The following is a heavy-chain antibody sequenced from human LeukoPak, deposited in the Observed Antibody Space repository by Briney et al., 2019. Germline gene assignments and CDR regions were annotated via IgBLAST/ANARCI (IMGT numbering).Heavy chain of an antibody. J-gene: IGHJ4*02. CDR2: IYHSGST. CDR3: AREGYDFWSGYSHTIDY. Sequence: KSSETLSLTCTVSGGSISSSSYYWGWIRQPPGKGLEWIGSIYHSGSTYYNPSLKSRVTISVDTSKNQFSLKLSSVTAADTAVYYCAREGYDFWSGYSHTIDYWGQGTLVTVSS. CDR1: GGSISSSSYY. V-gene: IGHV4-39*07. D-gene: IGHD3-3*01.